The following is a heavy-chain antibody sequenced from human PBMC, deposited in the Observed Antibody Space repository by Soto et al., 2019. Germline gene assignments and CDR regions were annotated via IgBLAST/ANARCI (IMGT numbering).Heavy chain of an antibody. D-gene: IGHD5-18*01. CDR3: ARALVGTAMKVLYF. V-gene: IGHV1-69*13. CDR2: IIPICGTA. Sequence: SVKVSCKASGGTFSSYAISWVRQAPGQGLEWMGGIIPICGTANYAQKFQGRVTITADESTSTAYMELSSLRSEDTAFYYCARALVGTAMKVLYFWGRGPVGTVSS. CDR1: GGTFSSYA. J-gene: IGHJ4*02.